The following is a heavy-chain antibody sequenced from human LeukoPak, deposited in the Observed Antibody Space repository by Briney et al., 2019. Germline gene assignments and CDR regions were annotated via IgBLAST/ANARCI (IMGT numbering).Heavy chain of an antibody. J-gene: IGHJ5*02. D-gene: IGHD6-13*01. V-gene: IGHV3-33*01. CDR2: IWNDGSNK. CDR3: ARDLMYTNTWRFGP. CDR1: GFTFSTYG. Sequence: PGGSLRLSCAASGFTFSTYGMHWVRQAPGKGLEWVAFIWNDGSNKYYGESVKGRFTISRDNSKNTLYLQMNSLRAEDSAVYYCARDLMYTNTWRFGPWGQGTLVTVSS.